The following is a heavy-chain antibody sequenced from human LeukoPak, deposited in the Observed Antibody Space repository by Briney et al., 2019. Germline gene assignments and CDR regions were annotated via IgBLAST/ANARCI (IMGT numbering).Heavy chain of an antibody. CDR3: ARRRGAHTANALDI. V-gene: IGHV4-59*08. Sequence: SETLSLTCTVSGGSISSYYWSWIRQPPGRGLEWIGYIYSSGSTNYNPSLKSRVTISVDTSKNQFSLKLSSVTAADTAVYYCARRRGAHTANALDIWGQGTMVTVSS. CDR1: GGSISSYY. CDR2: IYSSGST. D-gene: IGHD3-10*01. J-gene: IGHJ3*02.